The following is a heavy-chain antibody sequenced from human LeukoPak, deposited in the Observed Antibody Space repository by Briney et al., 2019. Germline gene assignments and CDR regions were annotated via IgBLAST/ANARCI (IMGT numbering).Heavy chain of an antibody. CDR1: GFTLSSYT. D-gene: IGHD1-26*01. Sequence: GGSPRLSCAASGFTLSSYTMHWVRQAPGKGLEWVSSISSSSSYMYYADSLKGRFTISRDNAYNLLYLQMNTLRAEDTAVYYCAKAEQWALDYWGQGTLVTVSS. CDR2: ISSSSSYM. CDR3: AKAEQWALDY. V-gene: IGHV3-21*01. J-gene: IGHJ4*02.